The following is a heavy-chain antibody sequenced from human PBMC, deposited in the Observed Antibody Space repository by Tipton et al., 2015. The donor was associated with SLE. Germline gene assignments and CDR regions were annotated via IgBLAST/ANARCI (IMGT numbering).Heavy chain of an antibody. Sequence: SLRLSCTASGFDIMYSLMHCVRQAPGKGLEWISAVEGSGDKTYYADSVKGRFIISRDNSKNILYLEMNSLRVDDTAVYFCASGQSLPLDYWGQGILVTVAS. D-gene: IGHD2-15*01. J-gene: IGHJ4*02. CDR2: VEGSGDKT. CDR3: ASGQSLPLDY. V-gene: IGHV3-23*01. CDR1: GFDIMYSL.